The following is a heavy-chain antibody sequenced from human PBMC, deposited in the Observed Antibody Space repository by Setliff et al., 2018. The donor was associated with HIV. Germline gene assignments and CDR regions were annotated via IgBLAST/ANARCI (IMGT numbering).Heavy chain of an antibody. J-gene: IGHJ4*02. CDR1: GGSISSSSYY. CDR2: IYYSGST. CDR3: ARQYYDYVWGTYRSQYYFDN. V-gene: IGHV4-39*07. D-gene: IGHD3-16*02. Sequence: PSETLSLTCTVSGGSISSSSYYWGWIRQPPGKGLEWIGSIYYSGSTYYSPSLQSRVTISIDTSKHHFSLKLSSVTAADTAVYYCARQYYDYVWGTYRSQYYFDNWGQGTLVTVSS.